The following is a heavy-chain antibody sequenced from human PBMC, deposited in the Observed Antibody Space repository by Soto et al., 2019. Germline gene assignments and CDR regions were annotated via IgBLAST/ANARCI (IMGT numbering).Heavy chain of an antibody. V-gene: IGHV3-48*01. D-gene: IGHD2-15*01. Sequence: PGGSLRLSCTASGFSFGNHNMNWVRQAPGKGLEWVAYISSYGSPTDYADSVKGRFTVSRDNAKNSLFLKMNSLRAEDTAVYFCARSFGDSAFLSRESGGFDLWGQGTMVTVSS. CDR3: ARSFGDSAFLSRESGGFDL. CDR1: GFSFGNHN. J-gene: IGHJ3*01. CDR2: ISSYGSPT.